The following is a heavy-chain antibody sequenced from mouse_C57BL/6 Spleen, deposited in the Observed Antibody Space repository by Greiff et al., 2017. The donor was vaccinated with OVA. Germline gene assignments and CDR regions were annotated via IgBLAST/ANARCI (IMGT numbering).Heavy chain of an antibody. CDR1: GYTFTSYT. D-gene: IGHD2-3*01. V-gene: IGHV1-4*01. CDR2: INPSSGYT. J-gene: IGHJ1*03. Sequence: VQLVESGAELARPGASVKMSCTASGYTFTSYTMHWVKQRPGQGLEWIGYINPSSGYTKYNQKFKDKATLTADKSSSTAYMQLSSLTSEDSAVYYCARCDGYHWYFDVWGTGTTVTVSS. CDR3: ARCDGYHWYFDV.